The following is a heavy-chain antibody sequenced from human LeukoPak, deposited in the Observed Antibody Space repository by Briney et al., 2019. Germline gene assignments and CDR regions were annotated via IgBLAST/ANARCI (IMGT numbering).Heavy chain of an antibody. CDR1: GGSISSYY. J-gene: IGHJ5*02. CDR2: IYYSGST. Sequence: SETLSLTCTVSGGSISSYYWSWIRQPPGKGLEWIGYIYYSGSTNYNPSLKSRVTISVDTSKNQFSLKLSSVTAADTAVYYCARVGRAVAGGIVPGYWFDPWGQGTLVTVSS. CDR3: ARVGRAVAGGIVPGYWFDP. V-gene: IGHV4-59*01. D-gene: IGHD6-19*01.